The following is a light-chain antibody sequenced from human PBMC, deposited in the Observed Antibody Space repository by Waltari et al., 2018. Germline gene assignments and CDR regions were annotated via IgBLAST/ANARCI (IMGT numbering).Light chain of an antibody. CDR1: SSNIGNNA. J-gene: IGLJ2*01. V-gene: IGLV1-36*01. CDR2: SDD. Sequence: QSVLTQPPSVSEAPRQRVTISCSGSSSNIGNNAVNWYQRLPGEAPKLLIYSDDLLPSGVSDRFSGSKSGTSASMAIGGLLSEDEGDYYCAAWDDSLNAVVFGGGTKLTVL. CDR3: AAWDDSLNAVV.